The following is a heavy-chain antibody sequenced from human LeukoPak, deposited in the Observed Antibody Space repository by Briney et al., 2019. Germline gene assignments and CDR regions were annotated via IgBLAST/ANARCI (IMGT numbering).Heavy chain of an antibody. V-gene: IGHV3-30*02. J-gene: IGHJ4*02. Sequence: GGSLRLSCAASGFTFSSYGMHWVRQAPGKGLEWVAFIRYDGSNKYYADSVKGRFTISRDNSKNTLHLQMNSLRGEDTAVYYCATFVGATTPPIDYWGQGTLATVSS. CDR2: IRYDGSNK. CDR1: GFTFSSYG. D-gene: IGHD1-26*01. CDR3: ATFVGATTPPIDY.